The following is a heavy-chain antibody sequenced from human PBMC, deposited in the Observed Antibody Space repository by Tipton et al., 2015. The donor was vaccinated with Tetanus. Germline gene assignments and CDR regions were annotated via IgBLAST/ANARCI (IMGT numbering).Heavy chain of an antibody. V-gene: IGHV4-31*03. CDR1: GGSLSRGGFY. D-gene: IGHD6-6*01. CDR3: ARDQARGARGWNYLDC. J-gene: IGHJ4*02. Sequence: TLSLTCTVSGGSLSRGGFYWTWNRQHPGEGLEWVGDIYFSGSTYYNPSLKSRVTISVDTSKNQFSLRLNSVTAADTAVYYCARDQARGARGWNYLDCWGQGTLVTVSS. CDR2: IYFSGST.